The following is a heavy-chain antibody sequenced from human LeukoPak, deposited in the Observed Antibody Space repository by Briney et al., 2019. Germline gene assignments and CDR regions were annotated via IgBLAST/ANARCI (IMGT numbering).Heavy chain of an antibody. Sequence: SVKVSCEASGGTFSSYAISWVRQAPGQGLEWMGRIIPILGIANYAQKFQGRVTITADKSTSTAYMELSSLTSEHTAVYYCARAGYSYGYGAFDIWGQGTMVTVSS. D-gene: IGHD5-18*01. CDR2: IIPILGIA. J-gene: IGHJ3*02. CDR3: ARAGYSYGYGAFDI. CDR1: GGTFSSYA. V-gene: IGHV1-69*04.